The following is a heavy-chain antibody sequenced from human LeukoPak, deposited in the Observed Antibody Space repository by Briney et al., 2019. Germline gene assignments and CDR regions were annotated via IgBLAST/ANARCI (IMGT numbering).Heavy chain of an antibody. V-gene: IGHV5-51*01. Sequence: GESLKISCKGSGYSFTSYRIGWVRQMPGKGLEWMGVIHPGDSDARYGPSFQGQVTISVDKSISTAYLQWSSLKASDTAMYYCARLMDVWGKGTTVTVSS. CDR2: IHPGDSDA. J-gene: IGHJ6*04. CDR3: ARLMDV. CDR1: GYSFTSYR.